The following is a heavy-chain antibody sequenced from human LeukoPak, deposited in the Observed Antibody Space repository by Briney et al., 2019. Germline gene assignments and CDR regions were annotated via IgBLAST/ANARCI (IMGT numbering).Heavy chain of an antibody. CDR3: ASPAVAGTLDY. V-gene: IGHV4-30-2*03. CDR1: GGSISSGSYY. CDR2: IYYSGST. Sequence: SQTLSLTCTVSGGSISSGSYYWSWIRQPAGKGLEWIGSIYYSGSTYYNPSLKSRVTISVDTSKNQFSLKLSSVTAADTAVYYCASPAVAGTLDYWGQGTLVTVSS. J-gene: IGHJ4*02. D-gene: IGHD6-19*01.